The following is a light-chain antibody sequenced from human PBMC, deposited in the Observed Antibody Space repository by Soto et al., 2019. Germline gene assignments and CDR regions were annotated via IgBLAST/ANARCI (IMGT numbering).Light chain of an antibody. CDR3: SSYTSTTPFV. CDR2: DVS. V-gene: IGLV2-14*01. CDR1: SSHVDTYNY. Sequence: QSALTQPASVSGSPGQSITISCTGSSSHVDTYNYITWYQQLPGKVPKVIIYDVSNRPSGVSDRFSGSKSGNTASLTISGLLTEDEGDYYCSSYTSTTPFVFGTGTKLTVL. J-gene: IGLJ1*01.